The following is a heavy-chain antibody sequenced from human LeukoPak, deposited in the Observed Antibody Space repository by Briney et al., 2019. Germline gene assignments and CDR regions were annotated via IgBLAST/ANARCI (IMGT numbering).Heavy chain of an antibody. Sequence: GGSLRLSCAASGFTFSNYGMHWVRQAPGKGLEWVAFISYDGSNKYYADSVKGRFTIPRDNSKNTLYLQVNSLRAEDTALYYCAKELFDGYNSPPLDYWAREPWSPSPQ. CDR3: AKELFDGYNSPPLDY. D-gene: IGHD5-24*01. CDR2: ISYDGSNK. J-gene: IGHJ4*02. V-gene: IGHV3-30*18. CDR1: GFTFSNYG.